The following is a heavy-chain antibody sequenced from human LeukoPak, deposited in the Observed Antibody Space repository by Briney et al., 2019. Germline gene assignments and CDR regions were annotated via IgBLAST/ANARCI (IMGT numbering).Heavy chain of an antibody. CDR3: AKDSDYYDSSGYLADY. Sequence: GGSLRLSCAASGFTFSSYAMSWVRQAPGKGLEWVSAISGSGGSTYYADSVKGRFTISRDNSKNTLYLQMNSLRAEDTAVYYCAKDSDYYDSSGYLADYWGQGTLVTVSS. CDR2: ISGSGGST. J-gene: IGHJ4*02. CDR1: GFTFSSYA. D-gene: IGHD3-22*01. V-gene: IGHV3-23*01.